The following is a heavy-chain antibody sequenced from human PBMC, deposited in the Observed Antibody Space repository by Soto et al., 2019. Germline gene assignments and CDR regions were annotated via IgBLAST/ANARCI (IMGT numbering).Heavy chain of an antibody. D-gene: IGHD3-10*01. CDR2: IYPGDSDT. Sequence: PWESLKVACRGSGYTFTNNWVGWVRQMPGKGLEWMGIIYPGDSDTRYSPSFQGQVTISVDKSITTAYLQGSSLKASDTAMYYSARRSEEHYGSGKYYGLDVWGPAPTVTVSS. CDR1: GYTFTNNW. CDR3: ARRSEEHYGSGKYYGLDV. J-gene: IGHJ6*02. V-gene: IGHV5-51*01.